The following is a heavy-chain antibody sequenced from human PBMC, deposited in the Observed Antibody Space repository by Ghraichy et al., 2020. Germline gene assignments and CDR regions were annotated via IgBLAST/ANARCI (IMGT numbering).Heavy chain of an antibody. Sequence: GGSLRLSCSASGFIFSNYGMHWVRQAPGKGLEWVAIISYDGSHKCYADSVKGRFTISRDISQHNLYLQMNSLRAEDTAVYYCAKDLLPNVGYCCSTSCYYTDYDYYGMDVWGQGTTVTVSS. CDR3: AKDLLPNVGYCCSTSCYYTDYDYYGMDV. J-gene: IGHJ6*02. CDR1: GFIFSNYG. V-gene: IGHV3-30*18. D-gene: IGHD2-2*01. CDR2: ISYDGSHK.